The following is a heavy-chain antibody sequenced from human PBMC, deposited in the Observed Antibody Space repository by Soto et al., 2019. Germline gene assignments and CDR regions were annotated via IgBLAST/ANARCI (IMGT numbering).Heavy chain of an antibody. CDR1: GYTFTNYG. CDR3: ARLGVRFLEWFPMDV. D-gene: IGHD3-3*01. CDR2: ISAYNGNT. J-gene: IGHJ6*02. Sequence: GASVKVSCKASGYTFTNYGISWVRQAPGQGLEWMGWISAYNGNTNYAQKLQGRVTMTTDTSTSTAYMELRSLRSDDTAVYYCARLGVRFLEWFPMDVWGQGTTVTVSS. V-gene: IGHV1-18*01.